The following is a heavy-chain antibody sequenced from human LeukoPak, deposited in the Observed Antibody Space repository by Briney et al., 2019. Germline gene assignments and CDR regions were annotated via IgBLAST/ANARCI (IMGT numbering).Heavy chain of an antibody. V-gene: IGHV4-59*08. D-gene: IGHD6-13*01. Sequence: SETLSLTCSVSGGSTSNYFWNWIRQPPGKGLEWIGYISYSGSTKFNPSLKSRVTISIDTSKNQFSLKLSSMTAADTAVYYCARNSSWYFDYWGQGTLVTVSS. CDR3: ARNSSWYFDY. J-gene: IGHJ4*02. CDR2: ISYSGST. CDR1: GGSTSNYF.